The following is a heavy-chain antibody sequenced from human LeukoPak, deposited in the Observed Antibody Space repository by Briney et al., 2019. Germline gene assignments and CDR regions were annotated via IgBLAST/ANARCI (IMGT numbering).Heavy chain of an antibody. CDR3: ARDGSGWPYYYYGMDV. CDR2: ISSSGSTT. Sequence: GGSLRLSCAASGFTFSSYAMNWVRQAPGKGLEWVSYISSSGSTTYYADSVKGRFTISRDNAKNSLYLQMNSLRAEDTAVYYCARDGSGWPYYYYGMDVWGQGTTVTVSS. V-gene: IGHV3-48*03. D-gene: IGHD6-19*01. J-gene: IGHJ6*02. CDR1: GFTFSSYA.